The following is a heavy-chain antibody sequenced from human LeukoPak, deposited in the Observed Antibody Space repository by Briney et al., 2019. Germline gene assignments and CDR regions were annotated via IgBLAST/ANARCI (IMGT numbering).Heavy chain of an antibody. V-gene: IGHV3-21*01. J-gene: IGHJ4*02. CDR2: ISSSSSYI. D-gene: IGHD6-6*01. Sequence: GGSLRLSCAASEFTFSSYSMNWVRQAPGKGLEWVSSISSSSSYIYYADSVKGRFTISRDNAKNSLYLQMNSLRAEDTAVYYCARAVFGSIAARPSLDFDYWGQGTLVTVSS. CDR1: EFTFSSYS. CDR3: ARAVFGSIAARPSLDFDY.